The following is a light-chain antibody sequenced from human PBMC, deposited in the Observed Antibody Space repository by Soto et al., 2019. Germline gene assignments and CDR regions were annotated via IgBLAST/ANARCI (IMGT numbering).Light chain of an antibody. CDR3: QQSYNTLA. Sequence: DIQRTQSPSSLSATVREGVTITCRASQTIIRYLNWYQQKLGRAPKLLIFAASSLQSGVPSRFSGSGSGTEFTLAISSLQPEDFATYYCQQSYNTLAFGPGTKVDIK. CDR1: QTIIRY. CDR2: AAS. V-gene: IGKV1-39*01. J-gene: IGKJ3*01.